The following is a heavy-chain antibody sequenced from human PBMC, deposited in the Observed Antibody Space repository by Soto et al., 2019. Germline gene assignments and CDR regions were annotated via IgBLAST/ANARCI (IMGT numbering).Heavy chain of an antibody. Sequence: GGSLRLSCAASGFTFSSYSMNWVRQAPGKGLEWVSYISSSSTIYYADSVKGRFTISRDNAKNSLYLQMNSLRAEDTAVYYCARAPELLPFDYWGQGTLVTVSS. V-gene: IGHV3-48*01. CDR1: GFTFSSYS. CDR2: ISSSSTI. J-gene: IGHJ4*02. CDR3: ARAPELLPFDY. D-gene: IGHD2-15*01.